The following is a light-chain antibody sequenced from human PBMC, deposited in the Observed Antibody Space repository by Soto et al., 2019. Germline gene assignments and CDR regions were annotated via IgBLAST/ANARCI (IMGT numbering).Light chain of an antibody. CDR1: QSVGNN. Sequence: EIMMTQSPDTLSVSPGERASPSCRASQSVGNNLAWSQQKPGQVPRLLMYYASTRATGIPARFSGSGSGTEFTLTISSRQSEDFAIYYCQQYNEWPPITFGQGTRLEIK. CDR2: YAS. V-gene: IGKV3-15*01. CDR3: QQYNEWPPIT. J-gene: IGKJ5*01.